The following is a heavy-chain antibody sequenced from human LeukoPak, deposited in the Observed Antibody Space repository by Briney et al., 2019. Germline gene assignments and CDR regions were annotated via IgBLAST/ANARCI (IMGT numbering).Heavy chain of an antibody. CDR3: ADASPSYDYVWGSYASY. CDR2: ISGSGGST. CDR1: GFTFSSYA. Sequence: GALRLSCAASGFTFSSYAVSWVRQAPGKGLEWVSAISGSGGSTYYADSVKGRFTISRDNSKNTLYLQMNSLRAEDTAVYYCADASPSYDYVWGSYASYWGQGTLVTVSS. J-gene: IGHJ4*02. D-gene: IGHD3-16*01. V-gene: IGHV3-23*01.